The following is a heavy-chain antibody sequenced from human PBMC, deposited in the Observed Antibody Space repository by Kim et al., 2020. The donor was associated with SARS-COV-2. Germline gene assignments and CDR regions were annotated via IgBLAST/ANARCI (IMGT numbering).Heavy chain of an antibody. CDR1: GGSISSTGYY. D-gene: IGHD3-3*01. CDR2: IYYSGTT. V-gene: IGHV4-39*07. CDR3: TRDRTDYDFWSGDIDY. Sequence: SETLSLTCTVSGGSISSTGYYWGWIRQPPGKGLEWIGSIYYSGTTYYNPSLKSRVTISVDTSKNQFSLKLSSVTAADTALYYCTRDRTDYDFWSGDIDYWGQGTLVTVSS. J-gene: IGHJ4*02.